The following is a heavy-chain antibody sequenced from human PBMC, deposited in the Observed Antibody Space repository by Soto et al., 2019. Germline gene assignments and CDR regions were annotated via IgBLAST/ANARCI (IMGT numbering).Heavy chain of an antibody. V-gene: IGHV1-3*01. Sequence: ASVKVSCKASGYTFTSYAMHWVRQAPGQRLEWMGWINAGNGTTKYSQKFQGRVTITRDKSTSTAYMELSSLRSEDTAVYYCARDQGDYYDSSGYYCAYGGQGTVVTAS. D-gene: IGHD3-22*01. CDR1: GYTFTSYA. CDR2: INAGNGTT. J-gene: IGHJ4*02. CDR3: ARDQGDYYDSSGYYCAY.